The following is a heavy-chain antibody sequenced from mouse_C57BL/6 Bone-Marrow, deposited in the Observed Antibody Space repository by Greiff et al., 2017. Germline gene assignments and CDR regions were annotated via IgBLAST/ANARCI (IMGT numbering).Heavy chain of an antibody. CDR3: ARLDWDWYFDV. Sequence: EVQLVESGGDLVKPGGSLKLSCAASGFTFSSYGMSWVRQTPDKRLEWVATISSGGSYTYYPDSVKGRFTISRDNAKNTLYLQMSSLKSEDTAMYYCARLDWDWYFDVWGTGTTVTVSS. V-gene: IGHV5-6*01. CDR1: GFTFSSYG. D-gene: IGHD4-1*01. J-gene: IGHJ1*03. CDR2: ISSGGSYT.